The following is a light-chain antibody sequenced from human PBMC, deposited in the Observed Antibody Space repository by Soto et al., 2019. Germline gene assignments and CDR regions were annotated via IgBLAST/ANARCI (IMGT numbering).Light chain of an antibody. CDR2: GAS. J-gene: IGKJ4*01. Sequence: EIVLTQSPGTLSLSPGERATLSSRASQNVNSSYLTWYQQKPGQPPRLLIYGASSRATGIPDRFSGSGSGTDFTLTITRLEPEDFAVYYCQHYRTSFGGGTKVEIK. V-gene: IGKV3-20*01. CDR3: QHYRTS. CDR1: QNVNSSY.